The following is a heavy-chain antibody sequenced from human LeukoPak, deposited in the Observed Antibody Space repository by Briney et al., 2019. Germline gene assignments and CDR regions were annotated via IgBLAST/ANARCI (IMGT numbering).Heavy chain of an antibody. CDR3: ARDPKAMVRGENYYYYGMDV. CDR2: IYYCGST. CDR1: GGSISSGGYY. J-gene: IGHJ6*02. Sequence: SETLSLTCTVSGGSISSGGYYWSWIRQHPGKGLEWIGYIYYCGSTYYNPSPKSRVTISVDTSKNQFSLKLSSVTAADTAVYYCARDPKAMVRGENYYYYGMDVWGQGTTVTVSS. V-gene: IGHV4-31*03. D-gene: IGHD3-10*01.